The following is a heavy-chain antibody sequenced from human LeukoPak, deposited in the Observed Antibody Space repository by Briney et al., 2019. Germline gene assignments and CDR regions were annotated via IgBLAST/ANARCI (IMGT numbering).Heavy chain of an antibody. CDR3: ARPGPLGYCSGCSCYSGAFDI. CDR1: GYSFTSYW. CDR2: IYPGDSDT. V-gene: IGHV5-51*01. D-gene: IGHD2-15*01. Sequence: GESLKISCKGSGYSFTSYWIGWVRQMPGKGLEWMGIIYPGDSDTRYSPSFQGQVTISADKSISTAYLQWSSLKASDTAMYYCARPGPLGYCSGCSCYSGAFDIWGQGTMVTVSS. J-gene: IGHJ3*02.